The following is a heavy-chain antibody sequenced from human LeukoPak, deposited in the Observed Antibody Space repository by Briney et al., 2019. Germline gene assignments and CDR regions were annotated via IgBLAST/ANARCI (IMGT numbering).Heavy chain of an antibody. J-gene: IGHJ4*02. CDR3: ARKDGDY. Sequence: SETLSLTCAVSGASITSFHWTWFRQPAGRGLEWIGLIYTSGSTLYNPSLQSRVAMSVDVTKNQLSLKLSYVTAADATTYYCARKDGDYWGQGTLVTVSS. CDR1: GASITSFH. CDR2: IYTSGST. D-gene: IGHD6-6*01. V-gene: IGHV4-4*07.